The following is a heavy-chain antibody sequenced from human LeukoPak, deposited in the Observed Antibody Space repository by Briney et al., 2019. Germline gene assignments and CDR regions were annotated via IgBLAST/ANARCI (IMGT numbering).Heavy chain of an antibody. J-gene: IGHJ6*03. CDR1: GFTFSSYA. CDR2: ISGSGGST. CDR3: AKEKAVAGEEGNYYYYMDV. D-gene: IGHD6-19*01. Sequence: GGSLRLSCAASGFTFSSYAMSWVRQAPGKGLEWVSAISGSGGSTYYADSVKGRFTISRDNSKNTLYLQMNSLRAEDTAVYYCAKEKAVAGEEGNYYYYMDVWGKGTTVTVSS. V-gene: IGHV3-23*01.